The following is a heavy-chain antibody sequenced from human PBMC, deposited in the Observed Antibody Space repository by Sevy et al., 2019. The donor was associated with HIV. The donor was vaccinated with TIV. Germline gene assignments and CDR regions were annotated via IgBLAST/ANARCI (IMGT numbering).Heavy chain of an antibody. J-gene: IGHJ4*02. V-gene: IGHV3-33*01. D-gene: IGHD4-17*01. Sequence: GGSLRLSCAASAFNFSIYGMHWVRQAPDKGLEWVALIWYDGSNKDYADSVKGRFTISRDNSKSTLYLQMNSLRAEDTAVYYCARGRDYGNFDYWGQGTLVTVSS. CDR3: ARGRDYGNFDY. CDR2: IWYDGSNK. CDR1: AFNFSIYG.